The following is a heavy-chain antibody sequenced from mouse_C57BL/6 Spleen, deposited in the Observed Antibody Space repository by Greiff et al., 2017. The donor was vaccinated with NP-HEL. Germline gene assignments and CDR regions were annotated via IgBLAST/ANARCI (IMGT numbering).Heavy chain of an antibody. CDR3: AREDGYYAMDY. V-gene: IGHV5-16*01. CDR1: GFTFSDYY. CDR2: INYDGSST. J-gene: IGHJ4*01. Sequence: EVQLVESEGGLVQPGSSMKLSCTASGFTFSDYYMAWVRQVPEKGLEWVANINYDGSSTYYLDSLKSRFILSRDNAKNILYLQMSSLKSEDTATYYCAREDGYYAMDYWGQGTSVTVSS.